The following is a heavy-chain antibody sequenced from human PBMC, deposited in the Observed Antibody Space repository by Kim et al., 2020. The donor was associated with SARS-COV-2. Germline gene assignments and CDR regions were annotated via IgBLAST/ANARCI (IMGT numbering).Heavy chain of an antibody. V-gene: IGHV3-23*01. J-gene: IGHJ4*02. D-gene: IGHD2-21*02. CDR3: AKKSGTIVVVTAIQN. Sequence: GSVKGRFTISRDNSKNTLYLQMNSLRAEDTAVYYCAKKSGTIVVVTAIQNWGQGTLVTVSS.